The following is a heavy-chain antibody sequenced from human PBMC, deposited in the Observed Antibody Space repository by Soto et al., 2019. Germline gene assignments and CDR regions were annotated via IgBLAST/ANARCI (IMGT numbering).Heavy chain of an antibody. CDR2: IIPMFGTP. J-gene: IGHJ6*02. CDR3: ARSVVAVIAFDDQYCGTDA. CDR1: AGTFRSYA. Sequence: SVKVSCKAAAGTFRSYAMSWVRQAPGQGLEWMGGIIPMFGTPNYAQNFKGRLTIPADESTRTAYMELSSLRSEDTAVYYCARSVVAVIAFDDQYCGTDAWGQGTTVTVSS. V-gene: IGHV1-69*13. D-gene: IGHD2-21*01.